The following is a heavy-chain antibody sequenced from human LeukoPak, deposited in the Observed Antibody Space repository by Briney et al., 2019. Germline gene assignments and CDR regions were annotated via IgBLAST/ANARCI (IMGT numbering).Heavy chain of an antibody. J-gene: IGHJ5*02. D-gene: IGHD5-12*01. CDR3: ARGYAPFDP. Sequence: SQTLSLTCTVSGGSITSGGHFWSWIRQQSGKGLEWIGYIHDTGNTHYNPSLQSRLTMSLDTSKNQFSLKLSSMTAADTAVYYCARGYAPFDPWGQGIRVTVPS. CDR2: IHDTGNT. V-gene: IGHV4-31*03. CDR1: GGSITSGGHF.